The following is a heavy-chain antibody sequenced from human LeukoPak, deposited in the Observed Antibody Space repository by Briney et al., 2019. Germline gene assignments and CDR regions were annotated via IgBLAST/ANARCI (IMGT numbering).Heavy chain of an antibody. Sequence: GGSLRLSCAASGFTFSSYAMSWVRQAPGKGLEWVSAISGSGSSIYYADSVKGRFTISRDNSKNTLYLQMNSLRAEDTAVYYCAKGGGYDFWSAYRNFDYWGQGTLVTVSS. D-gene: IGHD3-3*01. CDR2: ISGSGSSI. CDR3: AKGGGYDFWSAYRNFDY. V-gene: IGHV3-23*01. J-gene: IGHJ4*02. CDR1: GFTFSSYA.